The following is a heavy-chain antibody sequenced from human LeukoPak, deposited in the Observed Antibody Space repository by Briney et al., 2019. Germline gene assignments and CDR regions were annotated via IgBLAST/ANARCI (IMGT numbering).Heavy chain of an antibody. D-gene: IGHD6-13*01. CDR3: AQRARAEADTSPDNWIDP. Sequence: SETLSLTCSVSGGSINNYFWNWLRQPPGRGLEWIGHVYYTGSTRYNPPLKSRVFISIDTSMNQFSLKLSSVTAADTAVYYCAQRARAEADTSPDNWIDPWGQGTLVTVSS. CDR1: GGSINNYF. V-gene: IGHV4-59*08. CDR2: VYYTGST. J-gene: IGHJ5*02.